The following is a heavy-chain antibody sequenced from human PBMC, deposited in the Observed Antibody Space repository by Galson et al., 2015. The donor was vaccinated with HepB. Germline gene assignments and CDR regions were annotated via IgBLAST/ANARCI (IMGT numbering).Heavy chain of an antibody. CDR1: GFTFDDYA. CDR3: AKDRGRWLQGRGSDY. CDR2: ISWNSGSI. D-gene: IGHD5-24*01. V-gene: IGHV3-9*01. Sequence: SLRLSCAASGFTFDDYAMHWVRQAPGKGLEWVSGISWNSGSIGYADSVKGRFTISRDNAKNSLYLQMNSVRAEDTALYYCAKDRGRWLQGRGSDYWGQGTPVTVSS. J-gene: IGHJ4*02.